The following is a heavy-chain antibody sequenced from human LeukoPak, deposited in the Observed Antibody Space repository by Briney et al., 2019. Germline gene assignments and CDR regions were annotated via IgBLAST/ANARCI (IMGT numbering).Heavy chain of an antibody. CDR3: ASLAAAGTAPFDY. CDR1: GFTVSSNY. Sequence: GGSLRLSCAASGFTVSSNYMSWVRQAPGKGLEWVSVIYSGGSTHYADSVKGRFTISRDNSKNTLYLQMNSLRAEDTAVYYCASLAAAGTAPFDYWGQGTLVTVSS. V-gene: IGHV3-53*01. J-gene: IGHJ4*02. D-gene: IGHD6-13*01. CDR2: IYSGGST.